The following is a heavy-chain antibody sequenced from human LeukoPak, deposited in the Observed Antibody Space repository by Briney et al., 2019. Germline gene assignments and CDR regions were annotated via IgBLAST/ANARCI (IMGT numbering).Heavy chain of an antibody. CDR2: INTNTGNP. V-gene: IGHV7-4-1*02. CDR3: ASGVGQSGWRGGYFDY. CDR1: GYTFTSYA. J-gene: IGHJ4*02. D-gene: IGHD6-19*01. Sequence: GASVKVSCKASGYTFTSYAMNWVRQAPGQGLEWMGWINTNTGNPTYAQGFTGRFVFSLDTSVSTAYLQISSLKAEDTAVYYCASGVGQSGWRGGYFDYWGQGTLVTVSS.